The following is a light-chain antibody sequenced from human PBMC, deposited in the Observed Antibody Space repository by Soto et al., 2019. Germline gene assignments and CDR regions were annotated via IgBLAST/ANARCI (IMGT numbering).Light chain of an antibody. Sequence: EVVMTQSPLSMPVTLGQPASSSCRSNQSLVHSDGIAYFSWFQQRPGRSQRRLIYKVSNRDSGVPARFSGSGSGTDFALKISRVEAEEVGVYYCMKGTHWPITFGKGTRLEIK. J-gene: IGKJ5*01. CDR1: QSLVHSDGIAY. CDR3: MKGTHWPIT. V-gene: IGKV2-30*02. CDR2: KVS.